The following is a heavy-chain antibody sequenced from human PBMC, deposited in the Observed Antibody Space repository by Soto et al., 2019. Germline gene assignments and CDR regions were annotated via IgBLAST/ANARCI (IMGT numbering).Heavy chain of an antibody. CDR3: AREDPPGLN. CDR2: ISAHNGNT. J-gene: IGHJ4*02. CDR1: GYTFTSYF. D-gene: IGHD6-25*01. V-gene: IGHV1-18*01. Sequence: QVQLVQSGAEVKKPGASVKVSCKASGYTFTSYFISWVRQAPEQGLEWMGWISAHNGNTNYAQKLQGRVTMTTDTPTSTAEVELRSLRSDDTAVYYCAREDPPGLNWGQGTLVTVSS.